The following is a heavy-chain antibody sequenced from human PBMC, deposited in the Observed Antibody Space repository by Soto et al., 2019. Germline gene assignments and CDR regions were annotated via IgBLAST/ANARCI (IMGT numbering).Heavy chain of an antibody. CDR3: AKDYSSGWSTPVRLGSLFAY. Sequence: EVQLLESGGGLVQPGGSLRLSCAASGFTFSSYAMSWVRQAPGKGLEWVSAISGSGGSTYYADSEKGRFTISRDNSKNTLYLQMNSLRAEDTAVYYCAKDYSSGWSTPVRLGSLFAYWGQGTLVTVSS. CDR2: ISGSGGST. V-gene: IGHV3-23*01. J-gene: IGHJ4*02. CDR1: GFTFSSYA. D-gene: IGHD6-19*01.